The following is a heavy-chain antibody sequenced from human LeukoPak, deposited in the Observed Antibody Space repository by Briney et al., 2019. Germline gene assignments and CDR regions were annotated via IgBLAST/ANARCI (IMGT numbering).Heavy chain of an antibody. Sequence: GRSLRLSCAASGFTFSDYYMSWIRQAPGKGLEWVSYIRYSSSYTNYADSVKGRFTISRDNAKNSLYLQMNSLRAEDTAVYYCAREKHDSWFGDPRGYYYFDYWGQGTLVTVSS. D-gene: IGHD3-10*01. CDR1: GFTFSDYY. J-gene: IGHJ4*02. CDR3: AREKHDSWFGDPRGYYYFDY. CDR2: IRYSSSYT. V-gene: IGHV3-11*05.